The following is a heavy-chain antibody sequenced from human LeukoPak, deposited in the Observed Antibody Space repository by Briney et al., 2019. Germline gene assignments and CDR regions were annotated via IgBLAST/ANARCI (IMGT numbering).Heavy chain of an antibody. J-gene: IGHJ6*02. CDR3: ARAPMTTVTTGYYYYYGMDV. Sequence: ASVKVSCKASGYTFTSYGISWVRQAPGQGLEWMGWISAYNGNTNYAQKLQGRVTMTTDTSTSTAYMELRSLRSDDTAVYYYARAPMTTVTTGYYYYYGMDVWGQVTTVTVSS. D-gene: IGHD4-17*01. CDR1: GYTFTSYG. CDR2: ISAYNGNT. V-gene: IGHV1-18*01.